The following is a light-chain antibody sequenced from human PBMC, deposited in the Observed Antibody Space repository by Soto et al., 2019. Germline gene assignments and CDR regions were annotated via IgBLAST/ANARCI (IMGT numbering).Light chain of an antibody. Sequence: DIQMTQSPSSLSASIGDRVTITCRASQNIHSYLNWYQQTPGKPPELLIFGVSNLESGVPSRFSGRGSGTDFTLTISSLQREDFATYYCQQTFTTPLNFGGGTKV. CDR3: QQTFTTPLN. V-gene: IGKV1-39*01. CDR2: GVS. CDR1: QNIHSY. J-gene: IGKJ4*01.